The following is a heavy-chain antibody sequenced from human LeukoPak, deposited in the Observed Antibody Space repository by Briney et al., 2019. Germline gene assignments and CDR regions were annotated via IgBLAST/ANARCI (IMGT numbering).Heavy chain of an antibody. J-gene: IGHJ4*02. Sequence: SETLSLTCTVSGGPISSGSYYWSWIRQPAGKGLEWIGRIYTSGSTNYNPSLKSRVTISVDTSKNQFSLKLSSVTAADTAVYYCATTWRDYYDSSAQFDYWGQGTLVTVSS. V-gene: IGHV4-61*02. CDR1: GGPISSGSYY. CDR3: ATTWRDYYDSSAQFDY. CDR2: IYTSGST. D-gene: IGHD3-22*01.